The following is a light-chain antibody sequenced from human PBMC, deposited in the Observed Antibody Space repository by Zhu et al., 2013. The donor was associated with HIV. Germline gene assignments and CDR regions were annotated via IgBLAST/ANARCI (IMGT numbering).Light chain of an antibody. CDR1: HSLLHSDGKTY. CDR3: LQGVHFPT. CDR2: EVS. Sequence: IVMTQTPVSLSVAAGQTASMSCKSSHSLLHSDGKTYLHWYVQRPGQSPQLLIYEVSRRFSGVSDRFTGSGSGTDFTLTISRLEADDVGTYYCLQGVHFPTFGGGTRVEIK. V-gene: IGKV2-29*03. J-gene: IGKJ4*01.